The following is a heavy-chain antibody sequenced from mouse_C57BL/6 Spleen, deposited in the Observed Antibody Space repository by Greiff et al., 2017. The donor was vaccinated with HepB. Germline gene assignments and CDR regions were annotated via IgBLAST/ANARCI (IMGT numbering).Heavy chain of an antibody. V-gene: IGHV7-3*01. J-gene: IGHJ3*01. D-gene: IGHD1-1*01. CDR1: GFTFTDYY. CDR3: ARGGYYGAY. Sequence: VQLKESGGGLVQPGGSLSLSCEASGFTFTDYYMSWVRQPPGKALEWLGFIRNKANGYTTEYSASVKGRFTISRDNSQSILYLQMNALRAEDSATYYCARGGYYGAYWGQGTLVTVSA. CDR2: IRNKANGYTT.